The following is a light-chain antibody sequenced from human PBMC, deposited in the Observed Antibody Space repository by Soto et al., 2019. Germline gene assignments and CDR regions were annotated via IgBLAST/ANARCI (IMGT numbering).Light chain of an antibody. Sequence: DMVMAEYPLSLPVAAVEPASISCRSSQSPLYRDGNTYLSWFQQRPGQSPRRLIYEVSKRDSGVPDRFSGSGSGTDFTLKIRTVEADEVGVYYCMQATPWPLTFAQGTKVDNK. CDR3: MQATPWPLT. CDR2: EVS. V-gene: IGKV2-30*01. CDR1: QSPLYRDGNTY. J-gene: IGKJ1*01.